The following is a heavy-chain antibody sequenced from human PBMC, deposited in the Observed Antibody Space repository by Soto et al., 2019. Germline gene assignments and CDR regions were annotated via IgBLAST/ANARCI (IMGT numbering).Heavy chain of an antibody. V-gene: IGHV3-53*01. CDR3: AREFHGDYSMDV. Sequence: SLRLSCAASGFTVSSNYMSWVRQAPGKGLEWVSVIYSGGSTYYADSVKGRFTISRDNSKNTLYLQMNSLRAEDTAVYYCAREFHGDYSMDVWGQGTTVTVSS. CDR2: IYSGGST. J-gene: IGHJ6*02. CDR1: GFTVSSNY. D-gene: IGHD4-17*01.